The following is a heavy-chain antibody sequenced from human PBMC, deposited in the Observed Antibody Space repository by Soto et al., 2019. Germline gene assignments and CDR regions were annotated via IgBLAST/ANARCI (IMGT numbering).Heavy chain of an antibody. CDR1: GFTFSSYW. Sequence: EVQLVESGGGLVQPGGTLRLSCAASGFTFSSYWMSWVRQAPGKGLEWVANIKQDGSQKYYVDSVKSRFTISRDNAKNSLYLQMNSLRAEDTAVYYWARADWLLDYWYFDLWGRGTLVTVSS. CDR2: IKQDGSQK. V-gene: IGHV3-7*01. D-gene: IGHD3-9*01. J-gene: IGHJ2*01. CDR3: ARADWLLDYWYFDL.